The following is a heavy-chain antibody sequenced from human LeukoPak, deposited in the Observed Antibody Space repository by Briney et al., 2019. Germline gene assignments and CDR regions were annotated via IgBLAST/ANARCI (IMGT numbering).Heavy chain of an antibody. V-gene: IGHV4-30-4*01. D-gene: IGHD2-8*01. Sequence: SQTLSLTCTVSGGSISSGDYYWSWIRQPPGKGLEWIGYIYYSGSTYYIPSLKSRVTISVDTSKNQFSLKLSSVTAADTAVYYCARRDCTNGVCYTDYWGQGTLVTVSS. CDR1: GGSISSGDYY. CDR2: IYYSGST. CDR3: ARRDCTNGVCYTDY. J-gene: IGHJ4*02.